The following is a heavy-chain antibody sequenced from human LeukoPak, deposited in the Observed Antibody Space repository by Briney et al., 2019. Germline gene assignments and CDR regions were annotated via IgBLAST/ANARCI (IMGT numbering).Heavy chain of an antibody. Sequence: GGSLXLSCAASGFTFSSSEMNWVRQAPGKGLEWISYISLSGSTVFYADSVKGRFTISRDNTKNSLYLQMNSLRAEDTAVYYCAELGVTMIGGVWGKGTTVTISS. CDR3: AELGVTMIGGV. V-gene: IGHV3-48*03. D-gene: IGHD3-10*02. J-gene: IGHJ6*04. CDR2: ISLSGSTV. CDR1: GFTFSSSE.